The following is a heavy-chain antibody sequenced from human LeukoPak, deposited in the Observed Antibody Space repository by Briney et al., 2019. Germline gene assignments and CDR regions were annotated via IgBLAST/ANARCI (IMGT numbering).Heavy chain of an antibody. CDR1: GGTFSSYA. D-gene: IGHD3-10*01. J-gene: IGHJ4*02. V-gene: IGHV1-69*01. CDR3: ARAITMVQGGLGY. Sequence: AAVTVSCKASGGTFSSYAISWVRQAPGQGLEWVGGIIPIFGTANYAQKFQGRVTITADESTSTAYMELSSLRSEDTAVYYCARAITMVQGGLGYWGQGTLVTVSS. CDR2: IIPIFGTA.